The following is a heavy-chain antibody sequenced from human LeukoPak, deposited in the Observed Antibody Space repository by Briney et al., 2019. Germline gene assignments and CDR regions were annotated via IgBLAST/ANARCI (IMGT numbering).Heavy chain of an antibody. Sequence: PGGSLRLSCAASGFTFSRYSMNWVRQAPGKGLEWVSYISSSSSTIYYADSVKGRFTISRDNAKNSLYLQMNSPRAEDTAVYYCARDRSNWFDFWGQGTLVTVSS. J-gene: IGHJ5*01. CDR3: ARDRSNWFDF. CDR2: ISSSSSTI. V-gene: IGHV3-48*01. CDR1: GFTFSRYS.